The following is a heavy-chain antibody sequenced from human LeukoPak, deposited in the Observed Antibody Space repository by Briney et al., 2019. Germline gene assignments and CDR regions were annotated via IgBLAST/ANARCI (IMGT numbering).Heavy chain of an antibody. D-gene: IGHD3-9*01. CDR2: IRYDGSNK. V-gene: IGHV3-30*02. J-gene: IGHJ4*02. Sequence: GGSLRLSCAASGFTFSSYGMHWVRQAPGKGLEWVAFIRYDGSNKYYADSVKGRFTISRDNSKNTLYLQVNSLRAEDTAVYYCARGDYDILTGYLDYWGQGTLVTVSS. CDR3: ARGDYDILTGYLDY. CDR1: GFTFSSYG.